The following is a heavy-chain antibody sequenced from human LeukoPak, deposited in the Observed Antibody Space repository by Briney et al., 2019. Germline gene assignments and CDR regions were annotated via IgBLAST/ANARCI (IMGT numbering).Heavy chain of an antibody. D-gene: IGHD1-26*01. Sequence: SETLSLTCTVSDGSISSDDYYWSWIRQPPGKGLEGIGSIYYSGSTYYNPTLKSRVTIFVDTSKNQFSLKLSSVTAADTAVYYCATPYSGGYQGLDIWGQGTMVTVS. CDR1: DGSISSDDYY. J-gene: IGHJ3*02. CDR2: IYYSGST. V-gene: IGHV4-39*01. CDR3: ATPYSGGYQGLDI.